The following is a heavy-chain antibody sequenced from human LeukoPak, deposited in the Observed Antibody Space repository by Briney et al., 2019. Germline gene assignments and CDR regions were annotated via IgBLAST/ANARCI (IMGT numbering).Heavy chain of an antibody. D-gene: IGHD3-3*01. V-gene: IGHV1-69*13. CDR3: ARQYYDFWSGYPYGMDV. CDR2: IIPIFGTA. Sequence: SVKVSCKASGGTFSSYAISWVRQAPGQGLEWMGGIIPIFGTANYAQKFQGRVTITADESTSTAYMELSSLRSEDTAVYYCARQYYDFWSGYPYGMDVWGQGTTVTVSS. J-gene: IGHJ6*02. CDR1: GGTFSSYA.